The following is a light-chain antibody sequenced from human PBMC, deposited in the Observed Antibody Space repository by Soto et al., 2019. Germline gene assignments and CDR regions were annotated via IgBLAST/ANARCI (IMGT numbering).Light chain of an antibody. V-gene: IGLV2-11*01. CDR3: CSYAGSYTWV. J-gene: IGLJ3*02. Sequence: QSVLTQPRSVSGSPGQSVTISCTGTSSDVGGYNYVSWYQQHPGKAPKLIIYDVSKRPSGVPDRFSGSKSGTTASLTISGLQAEDEADYYCCSYAGSYTWVFGGGTKVTVL. CDR1: SSDVGGYNY. CDR2: DVS.